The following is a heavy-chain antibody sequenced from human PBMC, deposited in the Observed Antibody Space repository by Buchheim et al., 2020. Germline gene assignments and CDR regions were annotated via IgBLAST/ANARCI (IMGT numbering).Heavy chain of an antibody. J-gene: IGHJ5*02. CDR2: IRQDGTEK. V-gene: IGHV3-7*01. CDR3: ASLRNGFGAYDGSNWFDP. D-gene: IGHD2-8*01. Sequence: EVQLVESGGGLVQPGGSLRLSCAGSGLIFSNYWMSWVRQVPGKGLEWVANIRQDGTEKLYVDSVKGRFTISRDNAQNSLFLQMNSLRAEDTAVYYCASLRNGFGAYDGSNWFDPWGQGTL. CDR1: GLIFSNYW.